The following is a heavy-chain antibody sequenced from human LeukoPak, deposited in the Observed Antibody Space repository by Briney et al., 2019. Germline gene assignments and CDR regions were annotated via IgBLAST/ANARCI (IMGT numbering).Heavy chain of an antibody. CDR2: IYYSGST. V-gene: IGHV4-59*01. J-gene: IGHJ6*04. Sequence: PSETLSLTCTVSGGSISSYYWSWIRQPPGKGLEWIGYIYYSGSTNYNPSLKSRVIISVDTSKNQFSLKLSSVTAGDTAVYYCARETYGMDVWGKGTTVTVSS. CDR3: ARETYGMDV. CDR1: GGSISSYY.